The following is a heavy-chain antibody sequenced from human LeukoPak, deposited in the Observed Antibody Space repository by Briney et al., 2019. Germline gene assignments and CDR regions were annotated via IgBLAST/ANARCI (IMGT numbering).Heavy chain of an antibody. D-gene: IGHD3-9*01. CDR3: AREGHDILTGYNGYFDY. J-gene: IGHJ4*02. CDR1: GFTFSSYA. Sequence: GGSLRLSCAASGFTFSSYAMHWVRQVPGKGLEWVAVISYDGSNKYYADSVKGRFTISRDNSKNTLYLQMNSLRAEDTAVYYCAREGHDILTGYNGYFDYWGQGTLVTVSS. V-gene: IGHV3-30*04. CDR2: ISYDGSNK.